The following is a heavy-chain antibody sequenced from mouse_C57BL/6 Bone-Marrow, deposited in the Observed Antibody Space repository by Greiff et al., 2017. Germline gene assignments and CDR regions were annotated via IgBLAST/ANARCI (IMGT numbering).Heavy chain of an antibody. V-gene: IGHV5-2*01. J-gene: IGHJ4*01. D-gene: IGHD4-1*01. CDR2: INSDGGST. Sequence: EVKLMESGGGLVQPGESLKLSCESNEYEFPSHDMSWVRKTPEKRLELVAAINSDGGSTYYPDTMERRFIISRDNTKKTLYLQMSSLRSEDTALYYCARHVWDEKGYAMDYWGQGTSVTVSS. CDR3: ARHVWDEKGYAMDY. CDR1: EYEFPSHD.